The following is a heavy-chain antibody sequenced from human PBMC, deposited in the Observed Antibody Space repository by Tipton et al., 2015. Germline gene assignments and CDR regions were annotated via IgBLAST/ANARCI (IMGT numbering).Heavy chain of an antibody. D-gene: IGHD1-26*01. CDR1: GGSINTYY. Sequence: TLSLTCTVSGGSINTYYWSWIRQPPGKGLEWIGFFYYSGITNYNPSLKSRVTISVDTSKNQFSLNLTSVTAADTAVYYCARGRKWVTGAFDIWGQGTVATVSS. CDR2: FYYSGIT. V-gene: IGHV4-59*01. J-gene: IGHJ3*02. CDR3: ARGRKWVTGAFDI.